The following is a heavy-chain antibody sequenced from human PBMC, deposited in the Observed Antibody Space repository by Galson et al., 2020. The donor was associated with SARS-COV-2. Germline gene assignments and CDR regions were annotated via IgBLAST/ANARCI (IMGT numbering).Heavy chain of an antibody. CDR3: ARFLPAATPFDY. J-gene: IGHJ4*02. CDR1: GYSISSGYY. V-gene: IGHV4-38-2*02. CDR2: IYHSGST. Sequence: SETLSLTCTVSGYSISSGYYWGWIRQPPGKGLEWIGSIYHSGSTYYNPSLKSRVTISVDTSKNQFSLKLSSVTAADTAVYYCARFLPAATPFDYWGQGTLVTVFS. D-gene: IGHD2-2*01.